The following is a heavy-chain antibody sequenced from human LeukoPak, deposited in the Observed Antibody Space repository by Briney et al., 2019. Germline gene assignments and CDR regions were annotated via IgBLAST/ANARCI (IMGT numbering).Heavy chain of an antibody. J-gene: IGHJ4*02. D-gene: IGHD4-11*01. CDR3: ARGDLLGLTTGHFDY. CDR1: GFTFSHYW. V-gene: IGHV3-7*03. Sequence: QPGGSLRLSCAASGFTFSHYWMTWVRQAPGKGLQWVANIKQDGSEQYYLDSVKGRFIISRDDAKSSMNLQMNRLRAEDTAVYYCARGDLLGLTTGHFDYWGQGTLVTVSS. CDR2: IKQDGSEQ.